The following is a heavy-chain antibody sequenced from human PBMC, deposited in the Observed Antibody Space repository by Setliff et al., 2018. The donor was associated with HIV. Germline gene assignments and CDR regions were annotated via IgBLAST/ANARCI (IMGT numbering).Heavy chain of an antibody. CDR2: IYYSGST. CDR3: AKDLHPGYFDD. J-gene: IGHJ4*02. Sequence: SETLSLTCSVSGGSITSSGYYWGWIRQPPGKGLEWIGSIYYSGSTFYNPSFKSRVTMSVDTSKNQFSLKVNSVTAADTAVYYCAKDLHPGYFDDWGQETLVTVSS. V-gene: IGHV4-39*07. CDR1: GGSITSSGYY.